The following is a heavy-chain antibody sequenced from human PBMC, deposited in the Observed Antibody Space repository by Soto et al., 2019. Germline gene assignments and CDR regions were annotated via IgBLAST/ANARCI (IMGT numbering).Heavy chain of an antibody. CDR2: ISGYNGNT. CDR1: GYTFSSYG. Sequence: QGQLVQSGPEVKKPGASVKVSCKASGYTFSSYGISWVRQAPGQGLEWMGWISGYNGNTNYAQKFQGGVTMTTDTSTSTAYVELRSLRSDDTAVYYCAREEQWLAESPGEVFDIWGLGTMVTVSS. CDR3: AREEQWLAESPGEVFDI. V-gene: IGHV1-18*04. J-gene: IGHJ3*02. D-gene: IGHD6-19*01.